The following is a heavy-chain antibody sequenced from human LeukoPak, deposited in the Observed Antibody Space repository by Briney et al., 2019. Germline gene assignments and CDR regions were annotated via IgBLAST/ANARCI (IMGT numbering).Heavy chain of an antibody. V-gene: IGHV3-21*01. CDR3: ARDDGYSSGWFDY. CDR2: ISSSSYI. Sequence: GGSLRLSCAASGFTFSSYSMNWVRQAPGKGLEWVSSISSSSYIYYADSVKGRFTISRDNAKNSLYLQMNSLRAEDTAVYYCARDDGYSSGWFDYWGQGTLVTVSS. J-gene: IGHJ4*02. CDR1: GFTFSSYS. D-gene: IGHD6-19*01.